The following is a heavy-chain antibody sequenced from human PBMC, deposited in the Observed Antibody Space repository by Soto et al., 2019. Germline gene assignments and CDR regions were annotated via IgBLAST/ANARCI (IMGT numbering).Heavy chain of an antibody. CDR1: GGSLSGYY. D-gene: IGHD1-7*01. J-gene: IGHJ6*02. CDR3: AGYDNRNSLYGVDV. V-gene: IGHV4-34*01. Sequence: QVQLKQWGAGLLKPSATLSLTCAVNGGSLSGYYWSWIRQSPGKGLEWIGEINHRGSSDYNPSLQSRVTLSIVASMNHVTLELTSVTAAGTAVYYCAGYDNRNSLYGVDVWGQGTAVTVSS. CDR2: INHRGSS.